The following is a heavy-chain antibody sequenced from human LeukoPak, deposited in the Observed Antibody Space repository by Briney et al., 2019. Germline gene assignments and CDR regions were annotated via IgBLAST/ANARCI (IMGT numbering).Heavy chain of an antibody. J-gene: IGHJ4*02. CDR2: IYWDGDE. CDR1: GFSLSPKGVA. D-gene: IGHD3-10*01. Sequence: SGPTLVNPTQTLTLTCTFSGFSLSPKGVAVGWIRQPPGKALEWLALIYWDGDERYSPSLRSRLTITKDTSKNQVVLTMINMDPVDTATYFCAHRPPHIATTIRGVSPVVFDYWGQGTLVTVSS. CDR3: AHRPPHIATTIRGVSPVVFDY. V-gene: IGHV2-5*02.